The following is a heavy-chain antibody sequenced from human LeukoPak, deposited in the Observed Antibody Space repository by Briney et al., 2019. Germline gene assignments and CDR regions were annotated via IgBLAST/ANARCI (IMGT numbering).Heavy chain of an antibody. CDR3: AKSRLHFEFNWFDP. V-gene: IGHV3-23*01. J-gene: IGHJ5*02. Sequence: GGSLRLSCATSGFTLSSYAMSWVRQAPGKGLEWVSAISGSGGSTYYADSVKGRFTISRDNSKNTLYLQMNSLRAEDTAVYYCAKSRLHFEFNWFDPWGQGTLVTVSS. CDR1: GFTLSSYA. D-gene: IGHD4-11*01. CDR2: ISGSGGST.